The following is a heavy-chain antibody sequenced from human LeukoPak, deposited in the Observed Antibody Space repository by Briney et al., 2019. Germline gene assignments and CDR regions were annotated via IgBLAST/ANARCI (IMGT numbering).Heavy chain of an antibody. CDR2: IYYSGST. CDR3: ARLVVSSWYHEVLLGRDY. J-gene: IGHJ4*02. V-gene: IGHV4-39*01. CDR1: GGSISSRPYC. Sequence: SETLSLTCTVSGGSISSRPYCWGWIRQPPGKGLEWLGSIYYSGSTYYKPSLKSRVTISVDTSKNQISLKLSSVTAADTAVYYCARLVVSSWYHEVLLGRDYWGQGTLVTVSS. D-gene: IGHD6-13*01.